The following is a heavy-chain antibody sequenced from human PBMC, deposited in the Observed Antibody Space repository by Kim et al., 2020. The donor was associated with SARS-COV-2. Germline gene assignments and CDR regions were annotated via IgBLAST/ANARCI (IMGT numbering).Heavy chain of an antibody. CDR2: IWYDGSNK. CDR3: AKDAASIVGATTSWFDP. V-gene: IGHV3-33*06. J-gene: IGHJ5*02. CDR1: GFTFSSYG. D-gene: IGHD1-26*01. Sequence: GSLRLSCAASGFTFSSYGMHWVRQAPGKGLEWVAVIWYDGSNKYYADSVKGRFTISRDNSKNTLYLQMNSLRAEDTAVYYCAKDAASIVGATTSWFDPWGQGTLVTVSS.